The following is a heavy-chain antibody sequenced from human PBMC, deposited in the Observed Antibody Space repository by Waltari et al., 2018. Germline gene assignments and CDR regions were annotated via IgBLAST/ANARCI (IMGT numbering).Heavy chain of an antibody. CDR3: ARVLHGDYYYYYYGMDV. D-gene: IGHD4-17*01. CDR2: MNPNRCNT. V-gene: IGHV1-8*01. Sequence: QVQLVQSGAEVKKPGASVKVSCKASGYTFTSYDINWVRQATGQGLEGMGWMNPNRCNTGYAQKFQGRVTMTRNTSISTAYMELSSLRSEDTAIYYCARVLHGDYYYYYYGMDVWGQGTTVTVSS. CDR1: GYTFTSYD. J-gene: IGHJ6*02.